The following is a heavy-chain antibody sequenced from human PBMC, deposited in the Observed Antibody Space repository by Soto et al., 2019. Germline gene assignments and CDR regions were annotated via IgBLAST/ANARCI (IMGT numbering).Heavy chain of an antibody. V-gene: IGHV4-34*01. CDR1: GGSFSGYY. CDR2: MYHSGST. D-gene: IGHD2-2*01. Sequence: PSETLSLTCAVYGGSFSGYYWSWIRQHPGKGLEWIGYMYHSGSTYYNPSLKSRVTISVDRSKNQFSLKLSSVTAADTAVYYCARVPDRWGQGTLVTVS. J-gene: IGHJ5*02. CDR3: ARVPDR.